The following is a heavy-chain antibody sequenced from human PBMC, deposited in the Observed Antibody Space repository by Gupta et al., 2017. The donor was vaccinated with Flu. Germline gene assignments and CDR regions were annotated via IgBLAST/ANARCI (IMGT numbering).Heavy chain of an antibody. CDR1: GFQFGEHA. CDR2: IWFDGNNK. Sequence: QVQLVESGGGVAQPGGSLRLSCAASGFQFGEHAIPWVRQAPGKGLEWVAIIWFDGNNKYYADSVKGRFTVSRDNSRNTVSLQMYSLRAEDTAIYYCARDRTGHNWLDPWGQGTLVTVSS. CDR3: ARDRTGHNWLDP. V-gene: IGHV3-33*01. J-gene: IGHJ5*02. D-gene: IGHD2-8*02.